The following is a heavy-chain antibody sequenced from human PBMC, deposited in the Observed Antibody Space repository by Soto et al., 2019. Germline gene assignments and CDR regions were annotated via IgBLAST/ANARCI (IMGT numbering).Heavy chain of an antibody. CDR1: GYTFTIYG. Sequence: ASVKVSCKASGYTFTIYGISWVRQAPGQGLEWMGWISAYNGNTNYAQKFQGRVTMTADKSTSTAYMELRSLRSEDTAFYYCATSYGSGYRAFDYWGQGALVTVS. V-gene: IGHV1-18*01. J-gene: IGHJ4*02. CDR3: ATSYGSGYRAFDY. CDR2: ISAYNGNT. D-gene: IGHD3-10*01.